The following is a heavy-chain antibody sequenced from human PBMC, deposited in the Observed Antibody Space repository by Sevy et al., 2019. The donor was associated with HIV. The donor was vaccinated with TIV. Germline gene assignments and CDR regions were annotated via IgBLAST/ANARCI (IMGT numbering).Heavy chain of an antibody. V-gene: IGHV4-59*11. Sequence: SETLSLTCTVSGGSISSHYWSWIRQPPGKGLEWIGYIYYSGSTNYNPSLKSRVTISVDTSKNQFSLKLSSVTAADTAVYYCATSYSSSWYPDYWGQGTLVTVSS. CDR2: IYYSGST. CDR3: ATSYSSSWYPDY. J-gene: IGHJ4*02. D-gene: IGHD6-13*01. CDR1: GGSISSHY.